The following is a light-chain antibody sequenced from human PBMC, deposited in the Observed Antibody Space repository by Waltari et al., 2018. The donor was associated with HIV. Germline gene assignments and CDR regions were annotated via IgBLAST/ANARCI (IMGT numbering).Light chain of an antibody. CDR2: EVS. J-gene: IGLJ3*02. CDR3: CSYASSSSYVM. CDR1: SSDVGIYNL. V-gene: IGLV2-23*02. Sequence: QSALTQPASVSGSPGQSLTISCTGTSSDVGIYNLVSWYQPYPGKAPKLMIYEVSQRPSGVSNRFSGSKSGNTASLTISGLQAEDEADYYCCSYASSSSYVMFGGGTKLTVL.